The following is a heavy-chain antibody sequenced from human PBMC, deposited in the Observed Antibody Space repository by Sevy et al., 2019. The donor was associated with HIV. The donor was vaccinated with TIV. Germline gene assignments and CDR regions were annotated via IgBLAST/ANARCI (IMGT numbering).Heavy chain of an antibody. CDR2: ISGSGGST. CDR3: AKDTPNLSYDSSGYYYPQYFDY. Sequence: GGSLRLSCAASGFTFSSYAMSWVRQAPGKGLEWVSAISGSGGSTYYADSVKDRFTISRDNSKNTLYLQMNSLRAEDTAVYYCAKDTPNLSYDSSGYYYPQYFDYWGQGTLVTVSS. D-gene: IGHD3-22*01. V-gene: IGHV3-23*01. J-gene: IGHJ4*02. CDR1: GFTFSSYA.